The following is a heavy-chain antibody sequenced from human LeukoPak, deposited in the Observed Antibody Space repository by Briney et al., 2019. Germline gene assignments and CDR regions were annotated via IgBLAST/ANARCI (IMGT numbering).Heavy chain of an antibody. CDR3: ARTKYSSSSVEDGMDV. V-gene: IGHV1-2*02. J-gene: IGHJ6*02. D-gene: IGHD6-13*01. Sequence: GASVKVSCKASGYTFTGNYMHWVRQAPGQGLEWMGWINPNSGGTNYAQKFQGRVTMTRDTSISTAYMELSRLRSDDTAVYYCARTKYSSSSVEDGMDVWGQGTTVTVSS. CDR2: INPNSGGT. CDR1: GYTFTGNY.